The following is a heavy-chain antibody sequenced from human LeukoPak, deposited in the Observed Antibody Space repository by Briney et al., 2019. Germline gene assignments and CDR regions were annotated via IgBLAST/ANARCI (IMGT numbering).Heavy chain of an antibody. CDR3: ARDRRYNDYDYCFDS. CDR2: INPSAGST. CDR1: GYTFTAYY. Sequence: GASVKVSCKASGYTFTAYYMHWVRQAPGHGLEWMGIINPSAGSTTYAQKFQGRVAMTRDTSTSTVYMELSSLRSEDTAVYYCARDRRYNDYDYCFDSWGRGTLVTVSS. D-gene: IGHD5-12*01. V-gene: IGHV1-46*01. J-gene: IGHJ4*02.